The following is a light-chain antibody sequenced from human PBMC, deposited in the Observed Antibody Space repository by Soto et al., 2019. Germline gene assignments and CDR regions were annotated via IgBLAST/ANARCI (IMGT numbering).Light chain of an antibody. V-gene: IGKV3-20*01. CDR2: DAS. CDR3: QQYAGSLYT. Sequence: EIVLTQSPGTLSLSPGEGATLSCRASQSIYTKLAWYQKKSGQAPRLLIYDASTRAYGIPDRFSGSGSGTDFSLTISRLEPEDFAVYYCQQYAGSLYTFVQGTKVDIK. CDR1: QSIYTK. J-gene: IGKJ2*01.